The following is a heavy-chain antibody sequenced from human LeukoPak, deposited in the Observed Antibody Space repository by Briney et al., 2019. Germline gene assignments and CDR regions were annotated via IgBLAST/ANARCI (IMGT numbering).Heavy chain of an antibody. Sequence: PSETLSLTCTVSGGSISSGGYYWSWIRQHPGKGLEWIGYIYYSGSTYYNPSLKSRVTISVDTSKNQFSLKLSSVTAADTAVYYCARDGVNGNYGMDVWGQGTTLTVSS. D-gene: IGHD2-8*01. CDR3: ARDGVNGNYGMDV. CDR1: GGSISSGGYY. J-gene: IGHJ6*02. V-gene: IGHV4-31*03. CDR2: IYYSGST.